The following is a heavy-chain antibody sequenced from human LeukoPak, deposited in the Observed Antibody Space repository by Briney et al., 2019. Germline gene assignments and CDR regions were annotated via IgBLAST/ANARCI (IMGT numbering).Heavy chain of an antibody. V-gene: IGHV1-69*13. CDR2: IIPIFGTA. Sequence: ASLKVSCKASGGTFSSYAISWVRQAPGQGLEWMGGIIPIFGTANYAQKFQGRVTITADESTSTAYMELSSLRSEDTAVYYCANHYGDYLCGVGQGVRCYYGMDVWGQGTTVTVSS. CDR1: GGTFSSYA. CDR3: ANHYGDYLCGVGQGVRCYYGMDV. J-gene: IGHJ6*02. D-gene: IGHD4-17*01.